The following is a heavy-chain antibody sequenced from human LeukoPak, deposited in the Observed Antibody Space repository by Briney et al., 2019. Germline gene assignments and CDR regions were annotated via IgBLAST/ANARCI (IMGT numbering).Heavy chain of an antibody. CDR1: GFTFSDHY. CDR3: AREAAAGTGRDY. Sequence: GRSLRLSCAVSGFTFSDHYMEWVRQAPGKGLEWVGRIRKKGNSYTTEYAASVRGRFTISRDDSKNSVYLQMNSLKTEETAVYYCAREAAAGTGRDYWGQGTLVTVSS. CDR2: IRKKGNSYTT. J-gene: IGHJ4*02. V-gene: IGHV3-72*01. D-gene: IGHD6-13*01.